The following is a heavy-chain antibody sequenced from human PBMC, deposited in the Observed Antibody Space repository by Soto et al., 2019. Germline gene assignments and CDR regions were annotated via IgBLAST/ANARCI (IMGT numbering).Heavy chain of an antibody. CDR3: AKVKSGGYYDSSGYCDY. J-gene: IGHJ4*02. V-gene: IGHV3-23*01. D-gene: IGHD3-22*01. CDR2: ISGSGGGT. CDR1: GFTFSSYA. Sequence: SLRLSCAASGFTFSSYAMSWVRQAPGKGLEWVSAISGSGGGTYYADSVKGRFTISRDNSKNTLYLQMNSLRAEDTAVYYCAKVKSGGYYDSSGYCDYWGQGTLVTVSS.